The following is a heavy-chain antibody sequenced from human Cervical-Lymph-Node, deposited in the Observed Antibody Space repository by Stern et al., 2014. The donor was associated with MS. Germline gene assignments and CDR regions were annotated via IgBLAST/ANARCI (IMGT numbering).Heavy chain of an antibody. Sequence: VQLVESGAEVKKPGASVRVSCKASGYNFTTYYMHWVRQAPGQGLEWMGIINPRGGSPSYAQKFQGRVTMTRDTSTSTVYMDLSSLRSEDTAVYYCAIIEGWNGMDVWGQGTTVTASS. CDR3: AIIEGWNGMDV. D-gene: IGHD1-26*01. CDR2: INPRGGSP. CDR1: GYNFTTYY. V-gene: IGHV1-46*01. J-gene: IGHJ6*02.